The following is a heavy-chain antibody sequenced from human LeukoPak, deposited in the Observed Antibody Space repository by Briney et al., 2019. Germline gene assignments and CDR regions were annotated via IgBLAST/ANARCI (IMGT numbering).Heavy chain of an antibody. CDR2: IINDGGRT. Sequence: GGSLRLSCAAPGFTFSIYWMHWVRHAPGKGLVWVSHIINDGGRTSYAHSVKGRFTISRDNAKNTVYLQMNSLRAEDTAVYYCARSDGGFDYWGQGTLVTVSA. CDR1: GFTFSIYW. J-gene: IGHJ4*02. V-gene: IGHV3-74*01. D-gene: IGHD5-24*01. CDR3: ARSDGGFDY.